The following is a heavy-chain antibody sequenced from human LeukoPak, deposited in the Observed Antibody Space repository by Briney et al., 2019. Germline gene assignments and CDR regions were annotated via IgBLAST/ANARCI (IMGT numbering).Heavy chain of an antibody. CDR3: ARASHIVVVPAATHYYYDMDV. Sequence: SVKVSCKASGGTFSSYAISWVRQAPGQGVEWMGGIIPIFGTANYAQKFQGRVTITADESTSTAYMELSSLRSEDTAVYYCARASHIVVVPAATHYYYDMDVWGKGTTVTVSS. CDR2: IIPIFGTA. J-gene: IGHJ6*04. V-gene: IGHV1-69*13. CDR1: GGTFSSYA. D-gene: IGHD2-2*01.